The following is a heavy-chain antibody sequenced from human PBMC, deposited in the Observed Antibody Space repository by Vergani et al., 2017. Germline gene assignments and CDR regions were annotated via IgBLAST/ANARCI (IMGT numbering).Heavy chain of an antibody. CDR2: IYSSGST. CDR1: GDSISSGNYY. D-gene: IGHD1-26*01. J-gene: IGHJ3*02. CDR3: ARGTFLHAFDN. Sequence: QLHLQESGPGLVKPSQTLSLTCSVAGDSISSGNYYWNWIRQPAGKGLEWMGRIYSSGSTSYNPSIKSRITMSLDTSKNQFSLSLSSVTAADTAVYYCARGTFLHAFDNWGQGTVVTVSS. V-gene: IGHV4-61*02.